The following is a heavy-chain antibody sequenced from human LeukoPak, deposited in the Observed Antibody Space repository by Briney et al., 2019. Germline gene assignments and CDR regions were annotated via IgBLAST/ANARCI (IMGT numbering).Heavy chain of an antibody. D-gene: IGHD3-22*01. CDR3: ARDLRYYYDSSGYEAGDY. Sequence: ASVKVSCKASGYTLTSYAMHWVRQAPGQRLEWMGWINAGNGNTKYSQKFQGRVTITRDTSASTAYMELSSLRSEDTAVYYCARDLRYYYDSSGYEAGDYWGQGTLVTVSS. CDR2: INAGNGNT. J-gene: IGHJ4*02. V-gene: IGHV1-3*01. CDR1: GYTLTSYA.